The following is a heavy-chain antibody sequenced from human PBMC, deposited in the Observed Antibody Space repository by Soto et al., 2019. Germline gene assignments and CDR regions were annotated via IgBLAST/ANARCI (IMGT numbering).Heavy chain of an antibody. CDR2: IYYSGST. CDR3: AREPTV. D-gene: IGHD1-26*01. Sequence: QVQLQESGPRLVKPSQTLALPCTVSGCSISRGGYYWSWIRQHPGKGLEWIGYIYYSGSTYYNPSLERRVTISVDTSKNQFSLKLSSVTAADTAVYYCAREPTVWGPGTLVTVSS. CDR1: GCSISRGGYY. V-gene: IGHV4-31*03. J-gene: IGHJ4*02.